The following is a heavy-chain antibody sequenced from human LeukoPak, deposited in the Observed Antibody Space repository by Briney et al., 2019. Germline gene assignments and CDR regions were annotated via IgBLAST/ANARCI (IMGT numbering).Heavy chain of an antibody. V-gene: IGHV3-33*06. J-gene: IGHJ1*01. CDR2: IWYDGSNK. D-gene: IGHD3-22*01. CDR1: GFTFSSYG. CDR3: AKDGDRKGYYSNLQH. Sequence: GRSLRLSCAASGFTFSSYGMHWVRQAPGKGLEWVAVIWYDGSNKYYADSVKGRFTISRDNSKNTLYLQMNSLRAEDAALYYCAKDGDRKGYYSNLQHWGQGTLVTVSS.